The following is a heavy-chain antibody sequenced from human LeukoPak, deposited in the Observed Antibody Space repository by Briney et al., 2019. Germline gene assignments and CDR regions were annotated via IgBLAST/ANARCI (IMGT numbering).Heavy chain of an antibody. D-gene: IGHD6-19*01. CDR2: INPNSGGT. V-gene: IGHV1-2*02. CDR1: GYTFTVYY. CDR3: ARGYAGIAVAGRYYFDY. J-gene: IGHJ4*02. Sequence: ASVTVSCTASGYTFTVYYFHWVRQAHGPGLERMGWINPNSGGTNYAQKFQGRVTMTRDTSISTAYMELSRLRSDDTAVYYCARGYAGIAVAGRYYFDYWGQGTLVTVSS.